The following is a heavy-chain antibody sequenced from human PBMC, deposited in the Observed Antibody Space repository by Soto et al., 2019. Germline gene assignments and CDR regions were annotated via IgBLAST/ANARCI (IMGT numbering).Heavy chain of an antibody. CDR2: INPGSGDT. Sequence: ASVXVSGKASCYTFTCDYLHCFLQAAGQGLEWIGWINPGSGDTNYAQNFQDRVTMIRETSISTAYLELSRLRSDDTAVYYCERDVAYLSVTTDISDAMEVWGQGPTV. J-gene: IGHJ6*01. CDR1: CYTFTCDY. CDR3: ERDVAYLSVTTDISDAMEV. V-gene: IGHV1-2*02. D-gene: IGHD1-1*01.